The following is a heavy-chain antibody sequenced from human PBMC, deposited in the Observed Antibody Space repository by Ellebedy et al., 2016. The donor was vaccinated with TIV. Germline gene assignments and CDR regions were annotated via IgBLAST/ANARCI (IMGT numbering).Heavy chain of an antibody. J-gene: IGHJ1*01. Sequence: AASVKVSCKASGGSFSSYVISWVRQAPGQGLEWMGGIIPVLETPNYDQKFEGRLTVSADKTTNTAYMELSSLTSEDTAVYYCAADLASVGQWGQGTLVIVSS. V-gene: IGHV1-69*10. CDR3: AADLASVGQ. CDR2: IIPVLETP. CDR1: GGSFSSYV. D-gene: IGHD1-26*01.